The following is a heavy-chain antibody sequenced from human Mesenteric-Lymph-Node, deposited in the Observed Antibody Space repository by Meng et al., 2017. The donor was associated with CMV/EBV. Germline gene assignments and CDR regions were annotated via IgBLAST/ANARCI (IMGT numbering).Heavy chain of an antibody. CDR2: ISGAGGNT. CDR1: GFTFSSYT. Sequence: GESLKISCAASGFTFSSYTMTWVRQAPGKGLEWVSAISGAGGNTYYGDSVKGRFTISRDNSKNTLYLQMNSLRAEDTAVYYCAKIPARPAYWGQGTLVTVSS. CDR3: AKIPARPAY. D-gene: IGHD6-25*01. J-gene: IGHJ4*02. V-gene: IGHV3-23*01.